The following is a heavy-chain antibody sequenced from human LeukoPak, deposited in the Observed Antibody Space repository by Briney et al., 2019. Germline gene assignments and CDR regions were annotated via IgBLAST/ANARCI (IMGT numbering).Heavy chain of an antibody. CDR2: IYSGGST. CDR3: AREHSSSWGAFDY. CDR1: GFTVSSNY. J-gene: IGHJ4*02. V-gene: IGHV3-53*01. Sequence: GGSLTLSCAASGFTVSSNYMSWVRQAPGKGLEWVSVIYSGGSTYYADSVKGRFTISRDNSKNTLYLQMNSLRAEDTAVNYCAREHSSSWGAFDYWGQGTLVTVSS. D-gene: IGHD6-13*01.